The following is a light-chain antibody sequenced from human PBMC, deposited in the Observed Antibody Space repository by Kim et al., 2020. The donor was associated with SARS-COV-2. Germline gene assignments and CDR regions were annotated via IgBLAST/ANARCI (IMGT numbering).Light chain of an antibody. CDR2: YDS. Sequence: APGKTARITCGGNNIGSKSVHWYQQKPGQAPVLVIYYDSDRPSGIPERFSGSNSGNTATLTISRVEAGDEADYYCQVWDSRSDPWVFGGGTQLTVL. J-gene: IGLJ3*02. V-gene: IGLV3-21*04. CDR3: QVWDSRSDPWV. CDR1: NIGSKS.